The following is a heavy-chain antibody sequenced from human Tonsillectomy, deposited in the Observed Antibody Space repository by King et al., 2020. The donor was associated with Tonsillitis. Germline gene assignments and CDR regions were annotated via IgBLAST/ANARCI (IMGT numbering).Heavy chain of an antibody. V-gene: IGHV4-38-2*02. D-gene: IGHD5-24*01. CDR3: ARDGYINY. J-gene: IGHJ4*02. CDR2: IYHSGST. Sequence: VQLVQSGPGLVKPSETLSLTCTVSGYSITIGYYWGWIRQPPGKGLEWIGIIYHSGSTHYNPSLKTRVTISADTSKNQFSLKLSSVTAADTAVYYCARDGYINYWGQGTLVTVSS. CDR1: GYSITIGYY.